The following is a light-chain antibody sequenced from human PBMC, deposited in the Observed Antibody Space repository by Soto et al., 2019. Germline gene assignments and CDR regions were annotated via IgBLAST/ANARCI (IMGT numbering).Light chain of an antibody. J-gene: IGLJ2*01. Sequence: QSVLTQPPSASGTPGQRVTISCSGSSSNIGSNTVNWYQQLPGTAPKLLIYSNNQRPSGVPHRFSGSKSGTSACLAISGLQSEDEADYCCAAWDDSLNGVVFGGGTKLTVL. CDR3: AAWDDSLNGVV. CDR1: SSNIGSNT. CDR2: SNN. V-gene: IGLV1-44*01.